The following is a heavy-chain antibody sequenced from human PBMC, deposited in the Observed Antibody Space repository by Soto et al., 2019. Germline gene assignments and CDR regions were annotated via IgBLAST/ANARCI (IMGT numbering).Heavy chain of an antibody. CDR3: AHRLARGATGLYFQH. V-gene: IGHV2-5*02. J-gene: IGHJ1*01. Sequence: SGPTLVNPTQTLTLTCTFSGLSLSTSGVAVGWIRQPPGKAVEWLALIYWDDDKRYSPSLKSRVTITKDTSKNQVVLTMTNMDPVDTATYYCAHRLARGATGLYFQHWGQGTPVTVSS. D-gene: IGHD3-9*01. CDR2: IYWDDDK. CDR1: GLSLSTSGVA.